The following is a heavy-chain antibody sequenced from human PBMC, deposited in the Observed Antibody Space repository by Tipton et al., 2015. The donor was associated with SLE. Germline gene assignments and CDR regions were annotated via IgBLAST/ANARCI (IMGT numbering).Heavy chain of an antibody. CDR3: ARAPRSCSGGTCYSQKFDY. CDR2: IKEDGSEK. J-gene: IGHJ4*02. Sequence: SLRLSCAASGFTFSSYWMSWVRQAPGKGLEWVANIKEDGSEKYYADSVRGRFTMSRDSAKNSLYLELNSLRAEDTAVYYCARAPRSCSGGTCYSQKFDYWGQGTLVTVSS. CDR1: GFTFSSYW. D-gene: IGHD2-15*01. V-gene: IGHV3-7*01.